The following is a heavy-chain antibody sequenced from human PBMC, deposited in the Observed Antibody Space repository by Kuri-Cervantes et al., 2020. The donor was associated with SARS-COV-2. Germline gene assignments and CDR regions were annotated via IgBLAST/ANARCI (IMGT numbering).Heavy chain of an antibody. CDR1: GFTFSSYA. Sequence: GGSLRLSCAASGFTFSSYAMSWVRQAPGKGLEWVSYISSSSSTIYYADSVRGRFTISRDNAKNSLYLQMNSLRDEDTAVYYCARDVVGPRYYEGMDVWGQGSTVTVSS. V-gene: IGHV3-48*02. CDR2: ISSSSSTI. CDR3: ARDVVGPRYYEGMDV. J-gene: IGHJ6*02. D-gene: IGHD2-21*01.